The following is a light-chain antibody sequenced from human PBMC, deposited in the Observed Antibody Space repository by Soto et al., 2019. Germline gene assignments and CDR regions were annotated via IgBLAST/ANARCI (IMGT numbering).Light chain of an antibody. CDR3: QQVNVYPST. CDR2: DAS. CDR1: QSIGTN. J-gene: IGKJ4*01. Sequence: DIQMTQSPSSLSASIGDRVTLTCRASQSIGTNLNWYQQRPGKAPNLLIYDASTLHSGVPSRFSGGGSGTDFTLTISSLQPEDFATYYCQQVNVYPSTFGGGTKVDIK. V-gene: IGKV1-39*01.